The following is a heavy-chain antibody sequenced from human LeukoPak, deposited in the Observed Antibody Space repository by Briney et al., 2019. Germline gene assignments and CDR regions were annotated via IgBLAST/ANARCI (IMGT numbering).Heavy chain of an antibody. D-gene: IGHD3-3*01. Sequence: GGSLRLSCAASGFTFSSYAMSWVRQAPGKGLEWVSAISGSGGSTYYAYSVKGRFTISRDNSKNTLYLQMNSLRAEDTAVYYCAKESPIGTTYYDFWSDKGLVDYWGQGTLVTVSS. CDR3: AKESPIGTTYYDFWSDKGLVDY. V-gene: IGHV3-23*01. CDR1: GFTFSSYA. CDR2: ISGSGGST. J-gene: IGHJ4*02.